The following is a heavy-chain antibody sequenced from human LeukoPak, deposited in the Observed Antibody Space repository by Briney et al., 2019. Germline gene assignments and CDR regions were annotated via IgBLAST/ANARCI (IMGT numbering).Heavy chain of an antibody. CDR3: ARGSYYDILTAWAYYFDY. CDR1: GGSISSGNYY. CDR2: IYTSGST. Sequence: PSQTLSLTCTVSGGSISSGNYYWSWIRQPAGKGREWIGRIYTSGSTHYNPSPKSRVTISVDTSKNQFSLKLSSVTAADTAVYYCARGSYYDILTAWAYYFDYWGQGTLVTVSS. D-gene: IGHD3-9*01. V-gene: IGHV4-61*02. J-gene: IGHJ4*02.